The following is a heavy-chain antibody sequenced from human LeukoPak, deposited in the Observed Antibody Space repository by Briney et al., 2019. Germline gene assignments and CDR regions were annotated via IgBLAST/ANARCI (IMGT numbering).Heavy chain of an antibody. CDR2: ISAYNGNT. CDR3: ARDRNPITMVRGEDSYYYMDV. Sequence: GASVKVSCKASGYTFTSYGISWVRQAPGQGLEWMGWISAYNGNTNYAQKLQGRVTMTTDTSTSTAYMELRSLRSDDTAVYYCARDRNPITMVRGEDSYYYMDVWGKGTTVTISS. D-gene: IGHD3-10*01. V-gene: IGHV1-18*01. J-gene: IGHJ6*03. CDR1: GYTFTSYG.